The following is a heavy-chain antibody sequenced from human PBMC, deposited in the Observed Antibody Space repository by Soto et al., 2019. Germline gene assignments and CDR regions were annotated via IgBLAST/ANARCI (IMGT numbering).Heavy chain of an antibody. D-gene: IGHD3-16*01. Sequence: GASVKVSCKASGGTFSSYAIIWARQAPGQGLEWMGGIIPIFGTANYAQKFQGRVTITADKSTSTAYMELSSLRSEDTAIYYCTKGATSPFDSWGQGTRVTVSS. CDR2: IIPIFGTA. CDR3: TKGATSPFDS. J-gene: IGHJ4*02. CDR1: GGTFSSYA. V-gene: IGHV1-69*06.